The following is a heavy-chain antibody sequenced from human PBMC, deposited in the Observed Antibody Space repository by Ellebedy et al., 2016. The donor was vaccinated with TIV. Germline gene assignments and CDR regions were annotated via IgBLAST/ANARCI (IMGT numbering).Heavy chain of an antibody. CDR2: ISASTGNS. V-gene: IGHV1-18*01. CDR3: ARDMVQGMVARYLWFDY. CDR1: GYTFTSYV. D-gene: IGHD1-26*01. J-gene: IGHJ4*02. Sequence: ASVKVSCKASGYTFTSYVISWVRQAPGQGLEWMAWISASTGNSNYAQKFQGRVTVTTDTSTSTAYLELRNLKSDDTAVYYCARDMVQGMVARYLWFDYWGQGTLVTVSS.